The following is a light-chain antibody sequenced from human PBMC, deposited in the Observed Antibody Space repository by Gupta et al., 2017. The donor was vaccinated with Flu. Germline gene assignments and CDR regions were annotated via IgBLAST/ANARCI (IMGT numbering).Light chain of an antibody. CDR1: SLRKYY. CDR2: GKN. Sequence: SSELTQDPAVSVALGQTVRITCPGDSLRKYYASWYQQKPRPPPILVIYGKNNRPSGIPDRFSGSSSGNTASLTITGAHAEDEAEYYCYSRDTRGNRVFGGGTKLTVL. J-gene: IGLJ2*01. CDR3: YSRDTRGNRV. V-gene: IGLV3-19*01.